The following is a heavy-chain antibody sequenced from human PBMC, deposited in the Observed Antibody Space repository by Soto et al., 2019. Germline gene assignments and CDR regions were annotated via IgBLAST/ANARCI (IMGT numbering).Heavy chain of an antibody. CDR3: ARRRPRVVVITTGYGRDYFYY. Sequence: QVQLQQWGAGLLKPSETLSLTCAVYGGSFSGYYWSWIRQPPGKGLEWIGEINHSGSTNYNPSLKSRVSISVDTSKNQFSLKLSSVTAADTAVYSCARRRPRVVVITTGYGRDYFYYWGQGTLVTVSS. V-gene: IGHV4-34*01. CDR1: GGSFSGYY. J-gene: IGHJ4*02. CDR2: INHSGST. D-gene: IGHD3-22*01.